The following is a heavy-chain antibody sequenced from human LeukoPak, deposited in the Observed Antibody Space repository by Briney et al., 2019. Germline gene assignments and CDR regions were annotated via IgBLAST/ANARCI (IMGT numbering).Heavy chain of an antibody. CDR2: IYYSGST. J-gene: IGHJ2*01. CDR1: GGSISSGSYY. V-gene: IGHV4-61*01. Sequence: SQTLSLTCTVSGGSISSGSYYWSWLRQPPGKGLEWIGYIYYSGSTNYNPSLKSRVTISVDTSKNQFSLKLSSVTAADTAVYYCARGVFWGSRWYFDLWGSGTLVTVSS. D-gene: IGHD7-27*01. CDR3: ARGVFWGSRWYFDL.